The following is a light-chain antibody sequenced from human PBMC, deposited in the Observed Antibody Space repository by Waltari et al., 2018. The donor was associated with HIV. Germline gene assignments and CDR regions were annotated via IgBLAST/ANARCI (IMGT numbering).Light chain of an antibody. CDR2: GVN. V-gene: IGLV2-11*01. J-gene: IGLJ2*01. CDR3: YSYAGTSVL. Sequence: QSALTQPRSVSGSPGQSVSISCTGIISDVGGNKYVSWYQQYPGKAPKLILSGVNNRPSGVPDRFSGSKFGNTASRTSSGLQAEDEAVYFCYSYAGTSVLFGGGTKLTVL. CDR1: ISDVGGNKY.